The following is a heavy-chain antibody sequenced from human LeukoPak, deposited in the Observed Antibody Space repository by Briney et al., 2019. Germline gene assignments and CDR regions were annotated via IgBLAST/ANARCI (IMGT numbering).Heavy chain of an antibody. CDR1: GFTFSRYS. CDR2: IDSGSRTI. Sequence: GGSLRLSCAASGFTFSRYSMNWVRQAPGKGLEWGSYIDSGSRTIYYADSVKGRFTISRDNAKNSLYLQMNSLRDEDTAMYYCARGYYPPPNGMDVWGQGTTVTVSS. J-gene: IGHJ6*02. CDR3: ARGYYPPPNGMDV. V-gene: IGHV3-48*02. D-gene: IGHD2-15*01.